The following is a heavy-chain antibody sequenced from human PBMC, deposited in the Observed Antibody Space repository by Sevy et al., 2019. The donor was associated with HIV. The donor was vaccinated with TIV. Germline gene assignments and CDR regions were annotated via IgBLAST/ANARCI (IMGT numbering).Heavy chain of an antibody. CDR1: GFTFSDYY. D-gene: IGHD3-22*01. V-gene: IGHV3-11*01. J-gene: IGHJ4*02. Sequence: GGSPRLSCAASGFTFSDYYMSWIRQAPGKGLEWVSYISSSGSTIYYADSVKGRFTISRDNAKNSLYLQMNSLRAEDTAVYYCARDVNDSSGPIDYWGQGTLVTVSS. CDR2: ISSSGSTI. CDR3: ARDVNDSSGPIDY.